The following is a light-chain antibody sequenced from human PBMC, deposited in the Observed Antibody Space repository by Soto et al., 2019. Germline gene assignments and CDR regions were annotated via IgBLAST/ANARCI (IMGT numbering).Light chain of an antibody. Sequence: DIQMTQSPSSVSASIGDRVTITCRASQGISNRLAWFQQKPGKAPELLIYAASSLQSGVPSRFSGGGSGTDFTLTISSLQPEDFSNYSWQQDNYFPRTLGQVTKADI. V-gene: IGKV1-12*01. J-gene: IGKJ1*01. CDR3: QQDNYFPRT. CDR2: AAS. CDR1: QGISNR.